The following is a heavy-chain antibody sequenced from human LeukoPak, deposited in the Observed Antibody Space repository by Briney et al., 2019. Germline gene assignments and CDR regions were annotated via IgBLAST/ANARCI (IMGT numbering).Heavy chain of an antibody. CDR2: ISYDGSNK. Sequence: GGSLRLSCAASGFTFSSYGMHWVRQAPGKGLEWVAVISYDGSNKYHADSVKGRFTISRDNSKNTLYLQMNSLRAEDTAVYYCARRKNRDILFDYWGQGTLVTVSS. D-gene: IGHD5-24*01. CDR1: GFTFSSYG. CDR3: ARRKNRDILFDY. V-gene: IGHV3-30*03. J-gene: IGHJ4*02.